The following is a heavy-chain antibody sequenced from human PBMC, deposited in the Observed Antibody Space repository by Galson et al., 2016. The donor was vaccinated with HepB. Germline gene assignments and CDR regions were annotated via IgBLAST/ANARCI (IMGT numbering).Heavy chain of an antibody. V-gene: IGHV1-18*01. Sequence: SVKVSCKASGYRFIDSGINWVRQAPGQGLEWMGWISGHSGKTHFAEEFQGRLTMSTETSTSTAYMALRTLTSDDTAMYYCVRGGFDILTAWGQGTLVIVSS. CDR3: VRGGFDILTA. D-gene: IGHD3-9*01. J-gene: IGHJ1*01. CDR2: ISGHSGKT. CDR1: GYRFIDSG.